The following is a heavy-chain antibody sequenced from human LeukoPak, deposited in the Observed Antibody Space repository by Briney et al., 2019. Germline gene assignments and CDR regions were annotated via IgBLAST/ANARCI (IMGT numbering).Heavy chain of an antibody. CDR2: IKTKTDGGTT. D-gene: IGHD5-12*01. CDR1: GFTFSNAW. J-gene: IGHJ2*01. Sequence: SGGSLRLSCAASGFTFSNAWMTWVRQAPGKGLEWVGLIKTKTDGGTTDYAAPVKGRFTISRDDSKNTLYLQMNSLKTEDTAVYYCTTDWGYGGRGTLVTVSS. CDR3: TTDWGY. V-gene: IGHV3-15*01.